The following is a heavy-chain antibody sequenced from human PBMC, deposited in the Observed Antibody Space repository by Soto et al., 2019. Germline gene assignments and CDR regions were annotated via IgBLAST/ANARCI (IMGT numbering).Heavy chain of an antibody. CDR1: GGSINSGSYY. CDR3: ARRSGYDLDYDVFDM. V-gene: IGHV4-39*01. Sequence: QLQLQESGPGLVKPSETLSLTCTVSGGSINSGSYYWGWIRQPPGKGLEWIGNIYYSGRTYNNPSLKSRLTMSAHTSKNQLSLRLSSVTAADTAVYYCARRSGYDLDYDVFDMWGQGTMVTVSS. D-gene: IGHD5-12*01. CDR2: IYYSGRT. J-gene: IGHJ3*02.